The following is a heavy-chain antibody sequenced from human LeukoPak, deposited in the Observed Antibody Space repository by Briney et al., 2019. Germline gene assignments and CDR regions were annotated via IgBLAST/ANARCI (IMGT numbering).Heavy chain of an antibody. V-gene: IGHV4-4*07. D-gene: IGHD6-13*01. CDR1: GGSISSYY. CDR3: ARGSSWYDY. CDR2: IYTSGST. J-gene: IGHJ4*02. Sequence: RASETLSLTCTVSGGSISSYYWSWIRQPAGKGLEWIGHIYTSGSTNYNPSLKSRVTISVDTSKDQFSLKLNSVTAADTAVYYCARGSSWYDYWGQGTLVTVSS.